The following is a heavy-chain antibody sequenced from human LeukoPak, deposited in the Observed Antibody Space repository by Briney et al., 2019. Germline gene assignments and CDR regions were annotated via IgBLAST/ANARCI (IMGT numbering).Heavy chain of an antibody. V-gene: IGHV4-34*08. CDR3: AHIGY. CDR1: GFTVSSNY. J-gene: IGHJ4*02. Sequence: GSLRLSCAASGFTVSSNYMSWVRQPPGKGLEWIGEINHSGSTNYNPSLKSRVTISVDTSKNQFSLKLSSVTAADTAVYYCAHIGYWGQGTLVTVSS. CDR2: INHSGST.